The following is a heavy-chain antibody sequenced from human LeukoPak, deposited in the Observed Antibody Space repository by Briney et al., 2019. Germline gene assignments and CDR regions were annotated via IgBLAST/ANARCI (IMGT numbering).Heavy chain of an antibody. Sequence: SETLSLTCTVSGGSISSYYWSWIRQPPGKGLEWIGYIYYSGSTNYNPSLKSRVTISVDTSKNQFSLKPSSVTAADTAVYCCARVLSYYYGSGSCYAFDIWGQGTMVTVSS. CDR2: IYYSGST. CDR1: GGSISSYY. D-gene: IGHD3-10*01. CDR3: ARVLSYYYGSGSCYAFDI. V-gene: IGHV4-59*01. J-gene: IGHJ3*02.